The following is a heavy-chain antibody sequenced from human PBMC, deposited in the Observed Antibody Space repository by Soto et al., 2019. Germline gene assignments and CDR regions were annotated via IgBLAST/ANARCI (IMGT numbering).Heavy chain of an antibody. Sequence: SETLSLTCTVSGGSISSGDYYWSWIRQPPGKGLEWIGYIYYSGSTYYNPSLKSRVTISVDTSKNQFSLKLSSVTAADTAVYYRARSDFWSGWRFGPWGQGTLVTVSS. CDR3: ARSDFWSGWRFGP. CDR2: IYYSGST. D-gene: IGHD3-3*01. V-gene: IGHV4-30-4*01. J-gene: IGHJ5*02. CDR1: GGSISSGDYY.